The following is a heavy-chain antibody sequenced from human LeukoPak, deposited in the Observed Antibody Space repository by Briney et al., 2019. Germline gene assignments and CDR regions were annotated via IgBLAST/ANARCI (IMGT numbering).Heavy chain of an antibody. D-gene: IGHD2-15*01. V-gene: IGHV3-23*01. CDR1: GFTFTNYG. CDR2: ISGNRAST. J-gene: IGHJ4*02. Sequence: GGSLRLSCAASGFTFTNYGMSGVRQAPGKGLEWVSGISGNRASTYYADSVRGRFTISRDNSKNTVFLQMNSLRAEDTAVYDCARDVVEYCSGGSCTRYAYWGQGRLVTVSS. CDR3: ARDVVEYCSGGSCTRYAY.